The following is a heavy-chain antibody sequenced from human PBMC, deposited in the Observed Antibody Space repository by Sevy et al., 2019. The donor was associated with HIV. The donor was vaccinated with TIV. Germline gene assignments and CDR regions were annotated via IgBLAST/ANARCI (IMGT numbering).Heavy chain of an antibody. CDR3: ARFYDSSGHFPSDY. J-gene: IGHJ4*02. V-gene: IGHV5-51*01. Sequence: GESLKISCKGSGYSFTNYWIAWVRQTPGKGLEWMGIIYPGDSETRYSPSFQGQVTISVDKSISTAYLHWSSLKASDTAMYYCARFYDSSGHFPSDYWGQGTLVTVSS. D-gene: IGHD3-22*01. CDR1: GYSFTNYW. CDR2: IYPGDSET.